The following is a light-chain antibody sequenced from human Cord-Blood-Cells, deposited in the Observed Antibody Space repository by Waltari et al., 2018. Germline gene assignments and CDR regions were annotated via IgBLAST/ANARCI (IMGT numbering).Light chain of an antibody. CDR1: QSVLYSSNNKNY. CDR2: WAS. J-gene: IGKJ2*01. V-gene: IGKV4-1*01. Sequence: DIVMTQSPDSLAVPLGARATINCKYSQSVLYSSNNKNYLAWYQQKPGQPPKLLIYWASTRESGVPDRFSGSGSGTDFTLTISSLQAEDVAVYYCQQYYSTPYTFGQGTKLEIK. CDR3: QQYYSTPYT.